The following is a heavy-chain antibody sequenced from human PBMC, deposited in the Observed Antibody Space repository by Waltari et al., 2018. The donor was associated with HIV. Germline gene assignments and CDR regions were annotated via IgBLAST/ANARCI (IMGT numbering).Heavy chain of an antibody. Sequence: EVRLVQSGGVLVQPGRSLRLSCVALFLLVDFDVHWVGHVPGQVLEWISGLTRNGGSKSYADSVRGRFTISRDNPQDSLYLQMSSLGVEDTAIYYCLNADGYYGGGGGAFAIWGQGTLVTVSS. CDR3: LNADGYYGGGGGAFAI. V-gene: IGHV3-9*01. D-gene: IGHD3-16*01. J-gene: IGHJ3*02. CDR1: LLVDFD. CDR2: LTRNGGSK.